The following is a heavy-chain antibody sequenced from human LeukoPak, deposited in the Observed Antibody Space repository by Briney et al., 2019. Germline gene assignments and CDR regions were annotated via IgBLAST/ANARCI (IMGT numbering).Heavy chain of an antibody. J-gene: IGHJ4*02. CDR3: ARASRWLAFDH. CDR1: GFSFSGTW. V-gene: IGHV3-74*01. Sequence: QPGGSLRLSCAASGFSFSGTWMYWVRQGPEKGLVWVARISSDGRATNYADSVKGRFTISRDNSKNTLYLQMNSLRPEDTAVYFCARASRWLAFDHWGQGTLVTVSS. D-gene: IGHD6-19*01. CDR2: ISSDGRAT.